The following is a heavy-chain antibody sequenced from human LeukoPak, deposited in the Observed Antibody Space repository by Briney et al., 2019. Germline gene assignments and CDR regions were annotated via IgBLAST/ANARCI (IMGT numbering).Heavy chain of an antibody. CDR3: ARDSIGWYGIDY. V-gene: IGHV3-74*01. CDR1: GGSISSGGYY. D-gene: IGHD6-19*01. Sequence: LSLTCTVSGGSISSGGYYWSWIRQHPGKGLEWVARIITDGSGTGYADSVKGRFTISRDNAKNTVYLQMNSLRAEDTAVYYCARDSIGWYGIDYWGQGTLVTVSS. CDR2: IITDGSGT. J-gene: IGHJ4*02.